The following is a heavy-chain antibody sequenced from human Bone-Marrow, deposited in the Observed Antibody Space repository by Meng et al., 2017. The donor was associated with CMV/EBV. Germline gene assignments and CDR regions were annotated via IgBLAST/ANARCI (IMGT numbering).Heavy chain of an antibody. CDR1: GGTFSSYT. D-gene: IGHD5-24*01. Sequence: SVKVSCKASGGTFSSYTISWVRQAPGQGLEWMGRIIPILGIANYAQKFQGRVTITADKSTSTAYMELSSLRSEDTAVDYCARAVEMATTPYYYYGMDVWGQGTTVIVSS. CDR3: ARAVEMATTPYYYYGMDV. CDR2: IIPILGIA. J-gene: IGHJ6*02. V-gene: IGHV1-69*02.